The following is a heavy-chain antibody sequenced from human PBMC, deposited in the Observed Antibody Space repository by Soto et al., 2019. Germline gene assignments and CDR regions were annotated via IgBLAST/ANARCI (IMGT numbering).Heavy chain of an antibody. CDR1: GYTFRSYA. J-gene: IGHJ4*02. Sequence: ASVKVSCKAYGYTFRSYAMHWVRQAPGQRLEWMGWINAANGNTKYSQKFKGRVTITRDTSATTAYMELSSLRLEDTAVYFCARDVSDYSSGWYYHDFWGQGTLVTVSS. D-gene: IGHD4-4*01. CDR2: INAANGNT. V-gene: IGHV1-3*01. CDR3: ARDVSDYSSGWYYHDF.